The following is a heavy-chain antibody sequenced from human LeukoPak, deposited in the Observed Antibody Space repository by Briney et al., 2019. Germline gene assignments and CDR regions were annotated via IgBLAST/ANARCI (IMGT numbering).Heavy chain of an antibody. V-gene: IGHV4-30-4*01. CDR3: ARLKGYCSGGSCYALDP. D-gene: IGHD2-15*01. Sequence: SQTLSLTCAVSGGSISSGGYYWSWIRQPPGKGLEWIGYIYYSGSTYYNPSLKSRVTISVDTSKNQFSLKLSSVTAADTAVYYCARLKGYCSGGSCYALDPWGQGTLVTVSS. CDR2: IYYSGST. CDR1: GGSISSGGYY. J-gene: IGHJ5*02.